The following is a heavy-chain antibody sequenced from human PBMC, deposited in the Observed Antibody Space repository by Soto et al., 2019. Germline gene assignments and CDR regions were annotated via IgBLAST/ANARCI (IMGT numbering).Heavy chain of an antibody. J-gene: IGHJ6*02. CDR2: IWYAGSNK. CDR1: GFTFRSYG. D-gene: IGHD3-10*01. V-gene: IGHV3-33*01. Sequence: QVQLVESGGGVVQPGRSLSLSCAASGFTFRSYGIHWVRQAPGKGLEWVAVIWYAGSNKYYADSVKGRFTISRDNSKNTLYLQMNSLRAEDTAVYYCAREVLVRGIKYHGMDVWGQGTTVTVSS. CDR3: AREVLVRGIKYHGMDV.